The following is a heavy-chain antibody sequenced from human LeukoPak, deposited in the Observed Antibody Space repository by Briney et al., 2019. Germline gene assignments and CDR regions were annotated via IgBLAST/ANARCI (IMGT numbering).Heavy chain of an antibody. D-gene: IGHD3-22*01. Sequence: GPSLRLSCAASGFTFSSYSMNWVRQAPGKGLDWVSSIISISSYIYYADSVKGRFTISTDNAKNSLYLKMNRLRAEDTGVYYCAKDRYDSSGYYYFPDYWGQGTLVTVSS. CDR3: AKDRYDSSGYYYFPDY. CDR2: IISISSYI. CDR1: GFTFSSYS. J-gene: IGHJ4*02. V-gene: IGHV3-21*01.